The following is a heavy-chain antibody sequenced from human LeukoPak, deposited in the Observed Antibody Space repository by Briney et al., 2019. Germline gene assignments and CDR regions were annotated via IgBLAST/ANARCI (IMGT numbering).Heavy chain of an antibody. CDR2: IIPILGIA. CDR3: ARVRVYSSGWYGVSRFDP. J-gene: IGHJ5*02. D-gene: IGHD6-19*01. V-gene: IGHV1-69*02. Sequence: SVKVSCKASGGTFSSYTISWVRQAPGQGLEWMGRIIPILGIANYAQKFQGRVTITADKSTSTAYMELSSLRSEDTAVYYCARVRVYSSGWYGVSRFDPWGQGTLVTVSS. CDR1: GGTFSSYT.